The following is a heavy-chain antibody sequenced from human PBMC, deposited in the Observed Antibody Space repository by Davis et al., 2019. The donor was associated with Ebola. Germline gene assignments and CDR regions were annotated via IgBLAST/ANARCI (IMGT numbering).Heavy chain of an antibody. J-gene: IGHJ4*02. CDR3: ARVGNDILTGYPDDY. V-gene: IGHV1-2*06. Sequence: ASVKVSCKASGYTFTSYAMNWVRQAPGQGLEWMGRINPNSGGTNYAQKFQGRVTMTRDTSISTAYMELSRLRSDDTAVYYCARVGNDILTGYPDDYWGQGTLVTVSS. CDR1: GYTFTSYA. CDR2: INPNSGGT. D-gene: IGHD3-9*01.